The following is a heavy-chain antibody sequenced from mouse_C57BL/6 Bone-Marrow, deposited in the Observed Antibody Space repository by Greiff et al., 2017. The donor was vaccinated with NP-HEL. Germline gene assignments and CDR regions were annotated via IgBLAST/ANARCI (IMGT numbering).Heavy chain of an antibody. D-gene: IGHD1-1*01. Sequence: EVKLMESGGGLVQPGGSLKLSCAASGFTFSDYYMYWVRQTPEKRLEWVAYISNGGGRTYYPDTVKGRFTISRDNAKNTLYLQMSRLKSEDTAMYYCARHYYGSSSYFDVWGTGTTVTVSS. CDR2: ISNGGGRT. V-gene: IGHV5-12*01. CDR1: GFTFSDYY. J-gene: IGHJ1*03. CDR3: ARHYYGSSSYFDV.